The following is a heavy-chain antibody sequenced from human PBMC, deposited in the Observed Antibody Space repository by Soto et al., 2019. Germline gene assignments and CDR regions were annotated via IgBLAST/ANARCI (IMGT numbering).Heavy chain of an antibody. Sequence: SVKVSCKASGGTFRNYPFSWVRQAPGQGLEWMGGLIPVVGIPNYAQKFQGRVTITADESTSTVYMELTSLRSDDTALYYCARVLEFRDGYISHFDYWGQGTLVTVSS. V-gene: IGHV1-69*10. CDR1: GGTFRNYP. CDR3: ARVLEFRDGYISHFDY. J-gene: IGHJ4*02. D-gene: IGHD5-18*01. CDR2: LIPVVGIP.